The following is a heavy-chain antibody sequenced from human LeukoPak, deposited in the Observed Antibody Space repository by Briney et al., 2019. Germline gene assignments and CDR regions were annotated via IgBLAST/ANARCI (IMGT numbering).Heavy chain of an antibody. CDR3: ARVCSTSCYTSPFDY. J-gene: IGHJ4*02. CDR1: GGSISSYY. CDR2: IYTSGST. Sequence: SETLSLTCTVSGGSISSYYWSWIRQPAGKGLEWIGRIYTSGSTNYNPSLRSRVTMSVDTSKNQFSLKLSSVSAADTAVYYCARVCSTSCYTSPFDYWGQGTLVTVSS. V-gene: IGHV4-4*07. D-gene: IGHD2-2*02.